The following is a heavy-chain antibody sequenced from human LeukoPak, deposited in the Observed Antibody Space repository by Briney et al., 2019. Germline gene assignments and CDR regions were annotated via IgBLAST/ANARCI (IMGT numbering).Heavy chain of an antibody. Sequence: SSVKVSCKASGGTFSSYAISWVRQAPGQGLEWMGRIIPIFGTANYAQKFQGRVTITTDESTSTAYMERSSLRSEDTAVYYCARDRSIAVAGTLDYWGQGTLVTVSS. J-gene: IGHJ4*02. D-gene: IGHD6-19*01. V-gene: IGHV1-69*05. CDR3: ARDRSIAVAGTLDY. CDR2: IIPIFGTA. CDR1: GGTFSSYA.